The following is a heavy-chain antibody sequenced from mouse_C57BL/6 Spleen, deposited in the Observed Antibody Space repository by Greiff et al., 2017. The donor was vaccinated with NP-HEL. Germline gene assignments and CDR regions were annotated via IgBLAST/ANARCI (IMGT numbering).Heavy chain of an antibody. J-gene: IGHJ1*03. D-gene: IGHD1-1*01. V-gene: IGHV2-5*01. CDR1: GFSLTSYG. CDR3: AKNVHYYGSSGYFDV. CDR2: IWRGGST. Sequence: VQLQQSGPGLVQPSQSLSITCTVSGFSLTSYGVHWVRQSPGKGLEWLGVIWRGGSTDYNAAFMSRLSITKDNSKSQVFFKMNSLQADDTAIYYCAKNVHYYGSSGYFDVWGTGTTVTVSS.